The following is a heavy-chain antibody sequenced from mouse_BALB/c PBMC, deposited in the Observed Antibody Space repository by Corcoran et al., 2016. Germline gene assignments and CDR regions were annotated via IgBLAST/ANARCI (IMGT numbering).Heavy chain of an antibody. CDR2: ISPYYGST. CDR3: ARNYDYDGRVWFAY. J-gene: IGHJ3*01. D-gene: IGHD2-4*01. Sequence: EIQLQQTGPELVKPGASVKISCKASGYSFTDYIMLWVKQSHGKSLEWIGNISPYYGSTSYNLKFKGKATLTVDKSSSTAYMQLNSLTSEDSTVYYCARNYDYDGRVWFAYWGQGTLVTVSA. V-gene: IGHV1-39*01. CDR1: GYSFTDYI.